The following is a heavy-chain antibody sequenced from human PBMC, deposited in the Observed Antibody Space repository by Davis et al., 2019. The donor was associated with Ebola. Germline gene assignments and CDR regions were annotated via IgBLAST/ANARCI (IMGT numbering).Heavy chain of an antibody. CDR3: ARDRRWELLKGFDY. CDR2: ISYDGSDK. Sequence: GGSLRLSCAASGFTFSSYGMHWVRQAPGKGLEWVAFISYDGSDKYYADSVKGRFTISRDNSKNTLYLQMNSLRAEDTAVYYCARDRRWELLKGFDYWGQGTLVTVSS. J-gene: IGHJ4*02. CDR1: GFTFSSYG. V-gene: IGHV3-30*03. D-gene: IGHD1-26*01.